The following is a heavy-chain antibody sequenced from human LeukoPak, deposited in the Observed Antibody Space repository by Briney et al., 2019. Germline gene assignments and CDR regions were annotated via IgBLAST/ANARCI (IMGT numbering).Heavy chain of an antibody. J-gene: IGHJ6*04. CDR3: AEVFPVAPYYGMDV. CDR1: GGSFSGYY. V-gene: IGHV4-34*01. CDR2: INHSGST. Sequence: SETLSLTCAVYGGSFSGYYWSWNRQSPGKGLEWIGEINHSGSTNYNPYLKSRVTISIYTSKKQFSLKLSSVTAADTAVYYCAEVFPVAPYYGMDVWGKGTTVTISS. D-gene: IGHD2-21*01.